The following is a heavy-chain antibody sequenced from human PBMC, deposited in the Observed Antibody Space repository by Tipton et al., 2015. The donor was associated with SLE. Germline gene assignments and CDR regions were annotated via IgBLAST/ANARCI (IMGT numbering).Heavy chain of an antibody. V-gene: IGHV3-48*03. CDR1: GFTFSSYE. CDR3: ARAYSGYDTAGY. D-gene: IGHD5-12*01. Sequence: SLRLSCAASGFTFSSYEMNWVRQAPGKGLEWVSYISSSGSTIYYADSVKGRFTISRDNSKNTLYLQMNSLRAEDTAVYYCARAYSGYDTAGYWGQGTLVTVSS. J-gene: IGHJ4*02. CDR2: ISSSGSTI.